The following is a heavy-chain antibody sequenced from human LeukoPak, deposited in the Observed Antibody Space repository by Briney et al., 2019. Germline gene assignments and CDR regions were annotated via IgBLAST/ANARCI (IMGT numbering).Heavy chain of an antibody. CDR2: ISGSGGST. V-gene: IGHV3-23*01. D-gene: IGHD2-15*01. CDR3: ASRYCSGGSGYFYDY. CDR1: GFTFSSYA. J-gene: IGHJ4*02. Sequence: PGGSLRLSCAASGFTFSSYAMSWVRQAPGKGLEWVSAISGSGGSTYYADSVKGRFTISRDNSKNTLYLQMNSLRAEDTAVYYCASRYCSGGSGYFYDYWGQGTLVTVSS.